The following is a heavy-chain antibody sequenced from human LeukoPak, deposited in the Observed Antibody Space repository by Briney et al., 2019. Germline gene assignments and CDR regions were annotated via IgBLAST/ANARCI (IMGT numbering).Heavy chain of an antibody. V-gene: IGHV4-30-4*08. CDR1: GGSISSGDYY. CDR3: ARTIVVDGYFDD. J-gene: IGHJ4*02. CDR2: IYYSGST. Sequence: SETLSLTCTVSGGSISSGDYYWSWIRQPPGKGLEWIGYIYYSGSTYYNPSLKSRVTISVGTSKNQFSLKLSSVTAADTAVYYCARTIVVDGYFDDWGQVTLVTVSS. D-gene: IGHD2-2*01.